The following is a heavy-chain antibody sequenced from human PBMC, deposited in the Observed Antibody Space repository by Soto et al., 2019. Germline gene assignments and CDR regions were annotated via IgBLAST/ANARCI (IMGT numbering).Heavy chain of an antibody. J-gene: IGHJ6*03. CDR2: IYYSGST. V-gene: IGHV4-59*01. CDR1: GGSISSYY. CDR3: ARGGVTTYYYYMDV. D-gene: IGHD2-21*02. Sequence: QVQLQESGPGLVKPSETLSLTCTVSGGSISSYYWSWIRQPPGKGLEWIGYIYYSGSTNYNPSLKIRVTISVDTSKNQFSMKLSSVTAEDTAVYYCARGGVTTYYYYMDVWGKGTTVTVSS.